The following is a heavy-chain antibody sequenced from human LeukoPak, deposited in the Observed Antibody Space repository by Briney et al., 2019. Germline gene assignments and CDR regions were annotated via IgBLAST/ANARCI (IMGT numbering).Heavy chain of an antibody. Sequence: SQTLSLTCTVSGGSINSGPYYWSWLRLPAGKGLQWIGRVYSSGSSYNPSLKGRVTISIDTSENQFSLKLDSVTAADTAVYFCARELDHSSNWFDPWGQGALVTVSS. CDR2: VYSSGS. CDR3: ARELDHSSNWFDP. J-gene: IGHJ5*02. CDR1: GGSINSGPYY. D-gene: IGHD1-14*01. V-gene: IGHV4-61*02.